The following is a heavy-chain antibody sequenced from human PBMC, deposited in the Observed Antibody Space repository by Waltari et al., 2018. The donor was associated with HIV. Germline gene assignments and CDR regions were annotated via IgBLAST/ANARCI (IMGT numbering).Heavy chain of an antibody. CDR3: ARFKFVGRRVDHFFDY. J-gene: IGHJ4*02. D-gene: IGHD3-10*01. V-gene: IGHV1-69*12. CDR2: IIPVFGTP. Sequence: QVQLVQSGSEVKKHGSSARVSCKTCGDSFTNFGISWVRQAPGQGLEWMGGIIPVFGTPTFGRKFQGRLSIIADESASTAYMELSSLKSDDTAIYFCARFKFVGRRVDHFFDYWGQGSLVTVSS. CDR1: GDSFTNFG.